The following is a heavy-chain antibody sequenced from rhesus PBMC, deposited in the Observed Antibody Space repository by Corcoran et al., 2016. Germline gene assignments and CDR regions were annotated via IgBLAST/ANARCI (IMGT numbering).Heavy chain of an antibody. Sequence: QVQLQESVPAVVKPSETLSLTCAVSGCSIRGSHWWSWTRTPPGQGLEWIGGIYGSGGSTEYNPALKSRVTISKDTSKNQFALKLSSVTAADTAVYYCARDQWGAGVIIVHWGQGVLVTVSS. J-gene: IGHJ4*01. CDR2: IYGSGGST. V-gene: IGHV4-93*01. CDR3: ARDQWGAGVIIVH. CDR1: GCSIRGSHW. D-gene: IGHD3-22*01.